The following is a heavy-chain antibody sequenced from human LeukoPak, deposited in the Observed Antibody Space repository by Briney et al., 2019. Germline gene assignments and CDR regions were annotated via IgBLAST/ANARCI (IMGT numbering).Heavy chain of an antibody. J-gene: IGHJ4*02. CDR2: IKQDGSEK. CDR1: GFTFSSYW. CDR3: ARARYSGSYNFDY. D-gene: IGHD3-10*01. Sequence: GGPLRLSCAASGFTFSSYWVSWVRQAPGKGLEWLANIKQDGSEKYYVDSVKGRFTISRDNAKNSLYLQMNSLRAEDTAVYYCARARYSGSYNFDYWGQGTLVTVSS. V-gene: IGHV3-7*01.